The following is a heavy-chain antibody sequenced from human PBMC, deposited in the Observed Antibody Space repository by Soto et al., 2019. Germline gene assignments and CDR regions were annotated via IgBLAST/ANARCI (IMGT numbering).Heavy chain of an antibody. Sequence: QVQLVESGGGLVKPGGSLRLSCAASGFTFSDYYMSWIRQAPGKGLEWVSYISSSGSTIHYADSVKGRFTISRDNAKNSLYLQMNSLRAEDTAVYYCARDPDLVAAMAFAFDIWGQGTMVTVSS. J-gene: IGHJ3*02. CDR3: ARDPDLVAAMAFAFDI. D-gene: IGHD2-15*01. V-gene: IGHV3-11*01. CDR1: GFTFSDYY. CDR2: ISSSGSTI.